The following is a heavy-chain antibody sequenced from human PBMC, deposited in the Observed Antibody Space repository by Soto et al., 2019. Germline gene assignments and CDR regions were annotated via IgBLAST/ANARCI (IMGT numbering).Heavy chain of an antibody. Sequence: PGGSLRLSCAASGIMFGQYATSWVRLAPGKGLEWFSVVGPSGASTFYADSVRGRFTISRDNSENTLYLQMNSLRAADPALYFFATKSYYGSTGYYRTFDYWGPGTLVTVSS. D-gene: IGHD3-22*01. J-gene: IGHJ4*02. CDR3: ATKSYYGSTGYYRTFDY. CDR2: VGPSGAST. CDR1: GIMFGQYA. V-gene: IGHV3-23*01.